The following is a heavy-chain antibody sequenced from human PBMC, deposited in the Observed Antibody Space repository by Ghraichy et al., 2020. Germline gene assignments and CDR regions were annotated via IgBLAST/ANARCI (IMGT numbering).Heavy chain of an antibody. CDR1: GFTFSNYF. Sequence: GGSLRLSCAASGFTFSNYFMTWVRQAPGKGLEWVSHISSSSSAIYYADSVKGRFTISRDNAKNSLYLQMISLRDEDTAVYSCARVLGTGEIPAAIGSWGQGTLVTVSS. D-gene: IGHD2-2*01. CDR3: ARVLGTGEIPAAIGS. V-gene: IGHV3-48*02. J-gene: IGHJ4*02. CDR2: ISSSSSAI.